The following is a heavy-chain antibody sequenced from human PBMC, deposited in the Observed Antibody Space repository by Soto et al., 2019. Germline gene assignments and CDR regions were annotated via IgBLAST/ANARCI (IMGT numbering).Heavy chain of an antibody. J-gene: IGHJ4*02. CDR3: AREMVRGVGSDY. Sequence: QVQLVQSGAEVKKPGASVKVSCKASGYTFTSYGINWVRQAPGQGLEWMGWISTYNGNTKYAQKLQGRVTMTTDTSTSTAYMELRSLRSDDTTVFCCAREMVRGVGSDYWGQGTLVTVSS. D-gene: IGHD3-10*01. CDR2: ISTYNGNT. CDR1: GYTFTSYG. V-gene: IGHV1-18*01.